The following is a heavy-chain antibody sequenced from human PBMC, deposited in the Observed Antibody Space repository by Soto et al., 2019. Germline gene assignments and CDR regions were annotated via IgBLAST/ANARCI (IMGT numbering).Heavy chain of an antibody. CDR2: INPNSGGT. J-gene: IGHJ6*02. CDR3: ARGGSLWFGELSAYYYGMDV. Sequence: ASVKVSCKASGYTFTGYYMHWVRQAPGQGLEWMGRINPNSGGTNYAQKFQGWVTMTRDTSISTAYMELSRLRSDDTAVYYCARGGSLWFGELSAYYYGMDVWGQGTTVTVSS. CDR1: GYTFTGYY. V-gene: IGHV1-2*04. D-gene: IGHD3-10*01.